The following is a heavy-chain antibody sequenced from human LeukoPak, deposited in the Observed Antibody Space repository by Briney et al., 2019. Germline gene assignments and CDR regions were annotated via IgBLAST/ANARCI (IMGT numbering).Heavy chain of an antibody. CDR2: IYYSGST. J-gene: IGHJ4*02. D-gene: IGHD6-13*01. CDR1: GGSISSYY. CDR3: AIVGIAAFEY. Sequence: SETLSLTCTVSGGSISSYYWSWIRQPPGKGLEWIGYIYYSGSTNYNPSLKSRVTISVDTSKNQFSLKLSSVTAADTAVYYCAIVGIAAFEYWGQGTLGTVSS. V-gene: IGHV4-59*08.